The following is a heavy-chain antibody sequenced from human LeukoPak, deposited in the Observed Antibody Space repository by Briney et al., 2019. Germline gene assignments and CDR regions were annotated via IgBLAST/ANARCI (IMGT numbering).Heavy chain of an antibody. CDR3: ARRIIVATIDY. D-gene: IGHD5-12*01. J-gene: IGHJ4*02. CDR1: GGSIGSSNYY. Sequence: SETLSLTCTVSGGSIGSSNYYWAWIRQPPGKGLEWIGSIYYSGSTYYNPSLKSRVTISVDTSKNQFSLKLSSVTAADTAVYYCARRIIVATIDYWGQGTLVTVSS. V-gene: IGHV4-39*01. CDR2: IYYSGST.